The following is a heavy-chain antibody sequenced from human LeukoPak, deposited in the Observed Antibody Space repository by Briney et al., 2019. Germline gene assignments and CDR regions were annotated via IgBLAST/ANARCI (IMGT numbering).Heavy chain of an antibody. Sequence: PGGSLRLSCAASGFTFSSYDMHWVRQATGKGLEWVSAIGTAGDTYYPGSVKGRFTISRENAKNSLYLQMNSLRAEDTAVYYCARVDSSGYSRTFDIWGQGTMVTVSS. V-gene: IGHV3-13*01. J-gene: IGHJ3*02. CDR2: IGTAGDT. CDR3: ARVDSSGYSRTFDI. D-gene: IGHD3-22*01. CDR1: GFTFSSYD.